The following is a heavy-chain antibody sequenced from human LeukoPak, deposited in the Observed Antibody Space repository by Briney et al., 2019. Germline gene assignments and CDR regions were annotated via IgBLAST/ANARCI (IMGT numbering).Heavy chain of an antibody. Sequence: SVKVSCKASGGTFSSYAISWVRQAPGQGLEWMGGIIPIFGTANYARKFQGRVTITADESTSTAYMELSSLRSEDTAVYYCAGRDSSGSNDYWGQGTLVTVSS. CDR1: GGTFSSYA. CDR3: AGRDSSGSNDY. J-gene: IGHJ4*02. D-gene: IGHD3-22*01. CDR2: IIPIFGTA. V-gene: IGHV1-69*13.